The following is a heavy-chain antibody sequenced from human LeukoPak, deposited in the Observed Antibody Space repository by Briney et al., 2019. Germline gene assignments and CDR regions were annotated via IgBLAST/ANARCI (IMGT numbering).Heavy chain of an antibody. CDR3: DYEETGYDAFDI. Sequence: GGSLRLSCAACGLTFSRYWMHGVRQAPGRGLVWVSRSSGSSTTHAHSVKDSPTPYRDNTTNTLYLQTNSLRAERTAMSFCDYEETGYDAFDISRQATIVTASS. CDR1: GLTFSRYW. D-gene: IGHD3-22*01. CDR2: SSGSST. V-gene: IGHV3-74*01. J-gene: IGHJ3*02.